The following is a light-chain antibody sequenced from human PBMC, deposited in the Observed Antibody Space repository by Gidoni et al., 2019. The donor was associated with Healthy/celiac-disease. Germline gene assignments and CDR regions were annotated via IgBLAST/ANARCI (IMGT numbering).Light chain of an antibody. CDR2: YDS. J-gene: IGLJ2*01. CDR3: QVWDTTSDHVV. CDR1: NIGGKS. Sequence: SDVLTQTPSVTVAPGKTAIITCGGNNIGGKSMHWYQQKPGQAPVLVIYYDSDRPSGLPERFSGSNSGNTATLTISWVEAGDEADYYCQVWDTTSDHVVFGGGTTLTVL. V-gene: IGLV3-21*04.